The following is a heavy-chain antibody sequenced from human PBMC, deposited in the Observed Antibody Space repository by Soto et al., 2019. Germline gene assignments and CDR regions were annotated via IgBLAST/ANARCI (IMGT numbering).Heavy chain of an antibody. CDR2: IYSGGYT. Sequence: EVQLVESGGGLIQPGGSLRLSCAVSGFTVSNNYMSWVRQAPGKGLEGVSVIYSGGYTAYGDSVKGRFTISRDNSKNTLYPQNNSPGPHDPAVYYGGAHPGGGGYWGQGTLVTVSS. D-gene: IGHD3-10*01. CDR3: GAHPGGGGY. CDR1: GFTVSNNY. V-gene: IGHV3-53*01. J-gene: IGHJ4*02.